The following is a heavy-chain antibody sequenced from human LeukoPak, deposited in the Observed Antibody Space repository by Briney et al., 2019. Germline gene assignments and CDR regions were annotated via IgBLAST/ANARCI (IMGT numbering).Heavy chain of an antibody. CDR1: GFTFGTYA. J-gene: IGHJ4*02. Sequence: GGSLRLSCAAYGFTFGTYAMHWVRQAPGKGLEYVSAISSNGRITYYADSVKGRFTISRDNSKNILYLQMGSLRTEDTAVYYCARVSGWYWFDNWGQGTLVTVSS. CDR3: ARVSGWYWFDN. CDR2: ISSNGRIT. D-gene: IGHD6-19*01. V-gene: IGHV3-64*02.